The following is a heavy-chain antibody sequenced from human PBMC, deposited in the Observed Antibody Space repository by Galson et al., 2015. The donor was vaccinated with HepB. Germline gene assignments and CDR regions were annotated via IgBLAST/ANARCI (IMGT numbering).Heavy chain of an antibody. Sequence: SVKVSCRASGYTFTSYGISWVRQAPGQGLEWMGWISAYNGNTNYAQKLQGRVTMTTDTSTSTAYMELRSLRSDDTAVYYCARDLGVVPGNWFDPWGQGTLVTVPS. V-gene: IGHV1-18*04. CDR1: GYTFTSYG. CDR2: ISAYNGNT. D-gene: IGHD2-2*01. J-gene: IGHJ5*02. CDR3: ARDLGVVPGNWFDP.